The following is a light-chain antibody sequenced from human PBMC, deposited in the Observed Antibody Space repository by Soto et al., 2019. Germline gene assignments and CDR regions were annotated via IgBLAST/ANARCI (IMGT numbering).Light chain of an antibody. CDR1: SSDVGVYNY. CDR3: SSYTSSGTYV. Sequence: QSALTQPASVSGSPGQSITISCTGTSSDVGVYNYVSWYQQHPGKAPKLMIYEGSDRPSGVSNRFSGSKSGNTASLTISGLQAEDEADYYCSSYTSSGTYVFGTGTKLTVL. J-gene: IGLJ1*01. CDR2: EGS. V-gene: IGLV2-14*01.